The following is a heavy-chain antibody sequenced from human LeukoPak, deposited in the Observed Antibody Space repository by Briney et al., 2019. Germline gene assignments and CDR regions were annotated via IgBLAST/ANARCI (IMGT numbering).Heavy chain of an antibody. CDR3: AKRGSYSSSSRDYYYMDV. CDR1: GFTFSDYG. CDR2: IWYDGTNK. V-gene: IGHV3-33*03. J-gene: IGHJ6*03. D-gene: IGHD6-6*01. Sequence: PGGSLRLSCAASGFTFSDYGMHWVRQAPGKGLEWVAVIWYDGTNKRYAESVKGRFAISRDDSENTLYLQMNGLRVEDAAVYYCAKRGSYSSSSRDYYYMDVWGKGTTVTVSS.